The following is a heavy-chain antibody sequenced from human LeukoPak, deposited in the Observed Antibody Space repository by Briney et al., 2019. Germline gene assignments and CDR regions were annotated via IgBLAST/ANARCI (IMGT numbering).Heavy chain of an antibody. J-gene: IGHJ1*01. CDR1: GVIFSSYW. CDR2: ISGSGGST. V-gene: IGHV3-23*01. Sequence: TGGSLRLSCAVSGVIFSSYWMSWVRQAPGKGLEWVSAISGSGGSTYYADSVKGRFTISRDNSKNTLYLQMNSLRAEDTAVYYCAPYYDFWSGSPFQHWGQGTLVTVSS. CDR3: APYYDFWSGSPFQH. D-gene: IGHD3-3*01.